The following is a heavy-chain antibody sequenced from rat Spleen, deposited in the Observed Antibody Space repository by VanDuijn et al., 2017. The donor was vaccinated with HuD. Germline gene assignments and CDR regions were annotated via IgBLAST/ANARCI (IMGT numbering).Heavy chain of an antibody. Sequence: QVQLKESGPGLVQPSQTLSLTCTVSGFSLTSNGVSWVRQPPGKGLEWIAAISSGGSTYYNSALKSRLSISRDTSKSQVFLKMNSLQTEDTAIYFCTRHRTTVYYFDYWGQGVMVTVSS. CDR3: TRHRTTVYYFDY. CDR2: ISSGGST. J-gene: IGHJ2*01. V-gene: IGHV2S12*01. D-gene: IGHD1-1*01. CDR1: GFSLTSNG.